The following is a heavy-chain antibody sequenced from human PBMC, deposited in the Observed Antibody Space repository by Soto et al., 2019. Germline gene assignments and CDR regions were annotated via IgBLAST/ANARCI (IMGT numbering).Heavy chain of an antibody. CDR2: ISGSGGST. J-gene: IGHJ4*02. CDR3: AKDLSGIAALPYFDY. CDR1: GFTFSSYA. V-gene: IGHV3-23*01. Sequence: GGSLRLSCAASGFTFSSYAMSWVRQAPGKGLEWVSAISGSGGSTYYTDSVKGRFTISRDNSKNTLYLQMNSLRAEDTAVYYCAKDLSGIAALPYFDYWGQGTLVTVSS. D-gene: IGHD6-6*01.